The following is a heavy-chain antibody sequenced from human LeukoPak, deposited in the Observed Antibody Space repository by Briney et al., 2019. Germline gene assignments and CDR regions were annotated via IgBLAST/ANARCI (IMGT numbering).Heavy chain of an antibody. V-gene: IGHV3-15*04. CDR1: GFTFSSSG. Sequence: GGSLRLSCAASGFTFSSSGMSWVRQIPGKGLEWVGRIESKTDGETTDYATPVKDRFIISRDDSTNTLYLQMNSLKSEDTAVYYCSTYGSGRKFDYWGQGTLVTVSS. CDR2: IESKTDGETT. CDR3: STYGSGRKFDY. J-gene: IGHJ4*02. D-gene: IGHD3-10*01.